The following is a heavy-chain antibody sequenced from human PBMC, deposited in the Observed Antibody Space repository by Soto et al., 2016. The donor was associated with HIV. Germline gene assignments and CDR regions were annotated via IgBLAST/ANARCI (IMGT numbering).Heavy chain of an antibody. D-gene: IGHD6-13*01. CDR2: IIYRDSDT. CDR1: GFTLTDYS. CDR3: ARDPPPTYGSRYGMGR. V-gene: IGHV3-11*05. J-gene: IGHJ6*01. Sequence: VQLVESRGGLVKPGGSLTLSCAASGFTLTDYSMNWIRQAPGKGLEWISSIIYRDSDTYYLGSVKGRFIISRDSAKNSVSLQMNSLRAEDTAVYYCARDPPPTYGSRYGMGRLGAEGTTVTGLL.